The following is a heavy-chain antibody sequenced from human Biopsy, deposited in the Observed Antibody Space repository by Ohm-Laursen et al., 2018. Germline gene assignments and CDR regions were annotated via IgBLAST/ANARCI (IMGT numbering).Heavy chain of an antibody. Sequence: SLRLSCAASGFTFSDYGMHWVRQAPGKGLEWVADIWYDGTQKYYVDSVKGRFTISRDNSKNTVYLQMDSLRVEDTAVYYCARGYEKNSCDLWGQGTLVTVSS. D-gene: IGHD2-2*01. CDR3: ARGYEKNSCDL. V-gene: IGHV3-33*01. J-gene: IGHJ4*02. CDR2: IWYDGTQK. CDR1: GFTFSDYG.